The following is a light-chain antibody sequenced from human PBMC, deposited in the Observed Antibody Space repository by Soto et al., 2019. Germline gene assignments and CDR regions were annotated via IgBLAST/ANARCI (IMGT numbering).Light chain of an antibody. Sequence: QLVPPQSPSASASLGASVKLTCTLSSGHSSYATAGHQQQPKTGPRHLMKLNSDGSHTKGDGNPDRFAGSSSGAERHRTISRLQSEDGADYHCQPGGAGIRVCGTGITVTVL. J-gene: IGLJ1*01. V-gene: IGLV4-69*01. CDR1: SGHSSYA. CDR3: QPGGAGIRV. CDR2: LNSDGSH.